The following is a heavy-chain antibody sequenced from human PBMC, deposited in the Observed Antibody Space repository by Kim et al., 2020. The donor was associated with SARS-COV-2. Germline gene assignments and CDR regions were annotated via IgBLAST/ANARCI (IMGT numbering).Heavy chain of an antibody. D-gene: IGHD5-18*01. CDR2: RT. J-gene: IGHJ5*02. V-gene: IGHV4-59*01. Sequence: RTNYNPSLRRRFTISVDTSKTQFARKLSSVTAADTAVYYCAGDSQPWFDPWGQGTLVTVSS. CDR3: AGDSQPWFDP.